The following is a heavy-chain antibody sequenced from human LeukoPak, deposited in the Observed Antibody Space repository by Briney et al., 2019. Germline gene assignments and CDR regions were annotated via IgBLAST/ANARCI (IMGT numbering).Heavy chain of an antibody. Sequence: SETLSLTCTVSGHFISSGDYYWSWIRQPPGKGLEWIGYIYYSGTTYYNPSLKSRVVMSVDTSKNHFSLRLNSVSAADTAVYYCGRDLTGSYYGYFDPWGQGTLVTVSS. J-gene: IGHJ5*02. D-gene: IGHD1-26*01. V-gene: IGHV4-30-4*01. CDR2: IYYSGTT. CDR1: GHFISSGDYY. CDR3: GRDLTGSYYGYFDP.